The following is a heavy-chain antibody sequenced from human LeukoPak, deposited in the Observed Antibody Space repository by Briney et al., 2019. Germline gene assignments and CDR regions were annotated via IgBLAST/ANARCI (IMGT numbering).Heavy chain of an antibody. CDR3: SLEGSSWYRYFQH. V-gene: IGHV3-7*05. J-gene: IGHJ1*01. Sequence: GGSLRLSCAVSGFTLSGYWMSWVRQAPGKGLEWVANIKQDGSEKYYVDSVKGRFTISRDNAKNSLYLQMNSLRAEDTAVYYSSLEGSSWYRYFQHWGQGTLVTVSS. CDR2: IKQDGSEK. D-gene: IGHD6-13*01. CDR1: GFTLSGYW.